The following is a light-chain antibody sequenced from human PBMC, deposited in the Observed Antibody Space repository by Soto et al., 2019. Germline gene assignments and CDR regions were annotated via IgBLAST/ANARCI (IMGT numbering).Light chain of an antibody. J-gene: IGKJ5*01. CDR1: QNVRDW. CDR3: QQSYDTLSLT. V-gene: IGKV1-5*03. CDR2: KAS. Sequence: DIQMTQTPSTLSASVGDRVTVPCRASQNVRDWVVWYQQQAGRAPRLLIYKASSLQSGVPSRFSGSGFGTEFTLTISSLQPEDFATYYCQQSYDTLSLTFGQGTRLEIK.